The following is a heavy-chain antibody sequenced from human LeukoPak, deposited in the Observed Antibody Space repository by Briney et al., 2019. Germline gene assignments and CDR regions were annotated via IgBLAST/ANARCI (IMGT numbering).Heavy chain of an antibody. CDR2: ISGSGGST. CDR3: AKAGVGPAAKYYFDY. D-gene: IGHD2-2*01. CDR1: GFTSSSYA. V-gene: IGHV3-23*01. Sequence: GGSLRLSCAASGFTSSSYAMSWVRQAPGKGLEWVSAISGSGGSTYYADSVKGRFTISRDNSKNTLYLQMNSLRAEDTAVYCCAKAGVGPAAKYYFDYWGQGTLVTVSS. J-gene: IGHJ4*02.